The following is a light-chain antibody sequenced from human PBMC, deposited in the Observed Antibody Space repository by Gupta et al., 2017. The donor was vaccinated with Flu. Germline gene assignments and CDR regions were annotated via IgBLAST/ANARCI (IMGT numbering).Light chain of an antibody. CDR3: NSVKSLTSQGV. V-gene: IGLV2-14*01. J-gene: IGLJ3*02. Sequence: ISITCTGTNYDIGGDDYVFWYQHHPGRAPNLIIYAVNRRRSGIASRFSGTKYGDTAYMTIAGLQAEEEADYYCNSVKSLTSQGVFGGGTKRTVL. CDR1: NYDIGGDDY. CDR2: AVN.